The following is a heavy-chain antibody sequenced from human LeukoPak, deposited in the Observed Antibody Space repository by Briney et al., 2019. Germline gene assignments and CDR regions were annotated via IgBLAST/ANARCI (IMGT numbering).Heavy chain of an antibody. V-gene: IGHV3-23*01. CDR1: GFTFSSYA. Sequence: GGSLRLSCAASGFTFSSYAMNWVRRAPGKGLEWVSSITSGGGSTYYADSVKGRFTISGDNSKKTLYLQMNSLRAEDTAVYYCAKGGTRGQFGDLFYFDYWSQGILVTVSS. J-gene: IGHJ4*02. CDR2: ITSGGGST. CDR3: AKGGTRGQFGDLFYFDY. D-gene: IGHD3-10*01.